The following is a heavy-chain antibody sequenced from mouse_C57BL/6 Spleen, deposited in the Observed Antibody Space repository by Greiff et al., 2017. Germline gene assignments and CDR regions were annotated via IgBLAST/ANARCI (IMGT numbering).Heavy chain of an antibody. CDR3: ARKGFAD. V-gene: IGHV3-6*01. CDR2: ISYDGSN. J-gene: IGHJ3*01. D-gene: IGHD3-3*01. Sequence: ESGPGLVKPSQSLSLTCSVTGYSITSGYYWNWIRQFPGNKLEWMGYISYDGSNNYNPSLKNRISITRDTSKNQFFLKLNSVTTEDTATYYCARKGFADWGQGTLVTVSA. CDR1: GYSITSGYY.